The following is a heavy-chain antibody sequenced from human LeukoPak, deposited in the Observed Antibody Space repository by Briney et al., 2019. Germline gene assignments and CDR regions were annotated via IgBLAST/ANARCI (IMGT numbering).Heavy chain of an antibody. CDR3: ARGSSGFDY. V-gene: IGHV3-53*01. CDR2: MYTGGAT. Sequence: PGGSLRLSCAASGFTLSDRFVDWVRQAPGKELEWVSIMYTGGATDYADSVKGRFTISRDNSKNTLYLQMNSLRAEDTAVYYCARGSSGFDYWGQGTLVTVSS. CDR1: GFTLSDRF. J-gene: IGHJ4*02.